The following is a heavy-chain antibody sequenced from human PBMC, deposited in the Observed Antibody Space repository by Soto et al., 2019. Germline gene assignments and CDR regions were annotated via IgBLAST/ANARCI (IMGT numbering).Heavy chain of an antibody. CDR3: ASGLRWDFDY. CDR2: ISSSSSHI. J-gene: IGHJ4*02. Sequence: EVQMVESGGGLVKPGGSLRLSCAASGFTFGTYAMNWVRQAPGKGLEWVSSISSSSSHIYYADSVKGRFTISRDNAKNSLDLQMNSLRAEETAVYFCASGLRWDFDYWGQGTLVTVSS. D-gene: IGHD4-17*01. V-gene: IGHV3-21*01. CDR1: GFTFGTYA.